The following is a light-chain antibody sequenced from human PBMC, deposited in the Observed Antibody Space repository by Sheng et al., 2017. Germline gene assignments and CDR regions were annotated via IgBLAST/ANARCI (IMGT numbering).Light chain of an antibody. CDR3: QQYNDWPPYT. CDR2: GAS. V-gene: IGKV3-15*01. J-gene: IGKJ2*01. CDR1: QSVSSSY. Sequence: SVLTQSPGTLSLSPGERATLSCRASQSVSSSYLAWYQQKPGQAPRLLIYGASTRATGIPARFSGSGSGTEFTLTITSLQSEDFAVYYCQQYNDWPPYTFGQGTKLEI.